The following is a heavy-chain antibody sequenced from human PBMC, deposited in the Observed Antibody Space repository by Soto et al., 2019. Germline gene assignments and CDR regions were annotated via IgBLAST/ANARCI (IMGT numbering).Heavy chain of an antibody. CDR2: IIPIFGTA. Sequence: QVQLVQSGAEVKKPGSSVKVSCKASGGTFSSYAISWVRQAPGQGLEWMGGIIPIFGTANYAQKFQGRVTITAGESTSTAYIELSSLTSEDTVVYYCARGPTRNYFYGMDVWGQGTTVTASS. J-gene: IGHJ6*02. V-gene: IGHV1-69*12. CDR1: GGTFSSYA. D-gene: IGHD6-6*01. CDR3: ARGPTRNYFYGMDV.